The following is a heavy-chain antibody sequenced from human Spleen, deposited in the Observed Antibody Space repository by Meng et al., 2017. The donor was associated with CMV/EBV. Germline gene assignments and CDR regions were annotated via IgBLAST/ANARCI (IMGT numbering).Heavy chain of an antibody. Sequence: GESLKISCKGSGYSFTSCWIGWVRQMPGKGLEWMGIIYPGDSDTRYSPSFQGQVTISADKSISTAYLQWSSLKASDTAMYYCARRLGPFTSSRSDAFDIWGQGTMVTVSS. D-gene: IGHD3-16*01. V-gene: IGHV5-51*01. CDR3: ARRLGPFTSSRSDAFDI. CDR2: IYPGDSDT. CDR1: GYSFTSCW. J-gene: IGHJ3*02.